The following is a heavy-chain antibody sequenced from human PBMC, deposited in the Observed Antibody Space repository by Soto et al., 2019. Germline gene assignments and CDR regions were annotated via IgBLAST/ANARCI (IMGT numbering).Heavy chain of an antibody. CDR1: GGSISSYY. Sequence: QVQLQESGPGLVKPSETLSLTCTVSGGSISSYYWSWIRQPPGKGLEWIGYIYYSGSTNYNPSLKSRVTISVDTSKNQFSLKLSSVTAADTAVYYCASSTHDFWSGEFDYWGQGTLVTVSS. J-gene: IGHJ4*02. CDR2: IYYSGST. D-gene: IGHD3-3*01. CDR3: ASSTHDFWSGEFDY. V-gene: IGHV4-59*01.